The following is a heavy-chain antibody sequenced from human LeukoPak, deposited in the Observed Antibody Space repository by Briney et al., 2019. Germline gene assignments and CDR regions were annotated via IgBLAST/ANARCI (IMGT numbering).Heavy chain of an antibody. CDR3: ARVVAAGGYYYGMDV. J-gene: IGHJ6*02. V-gene: IGHV5-51*01. Sequence: GEALKISCKGSGYSFTSYWIGWVRQMPGKGREWRGIIYPGDSDTRYSPSFQGQVTISADKSISTAYLQWSSLKASDTAMYYCARVVAAGGYYYGMDVWGQGTTVTVSS. D-gene: IGHD6-25*01. CDR2: IYPGDSDT. CDR1: GYSFTSYW.